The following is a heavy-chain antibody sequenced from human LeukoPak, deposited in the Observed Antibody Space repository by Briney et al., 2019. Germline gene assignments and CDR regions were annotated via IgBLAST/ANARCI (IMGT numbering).Heavy chain of an antibody. CDR3: ARSHERIQLWQPGY. Sequence: ASVKVSRKASGYTLTSYGISWVRQAPGQGLEWMGWISAYNGNTNYAQKLQGRVTMTTDTSTSTAYMELRSLRSDDTAVYYCARSHERIQLWQPGYWGQGTLVTVSS. J-gene: IGHJ4*02. CDR2: ISAYNGNT. D-gene: IGHD5-18*01. V-gene: IGHV1-18*01. CDR1: GYTLTSYG.